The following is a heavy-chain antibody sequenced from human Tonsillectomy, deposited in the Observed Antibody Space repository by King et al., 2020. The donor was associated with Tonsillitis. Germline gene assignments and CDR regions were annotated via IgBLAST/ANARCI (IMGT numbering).Heavy chain of an antibody. CDR2: INPNSGGT. CDR1: GYTFTGYY. D-gene: IGHD1-26*01. CDR3: ARWGVGLLPSVGNDY. J-gene: IGHJ4*02. Sequence: VQLVESGAEVKKPGASVKVSCKASGYTFTGYYMHWVRQAPGQGLEWMGWINPNSGGTNYVQKFQGRVTMTRDTSISTAYMELSRLRSDDTAVYYCARWGVGLLPSVGNDYWGQGTLVTVSS. V-gene: IGHV1-2*02.